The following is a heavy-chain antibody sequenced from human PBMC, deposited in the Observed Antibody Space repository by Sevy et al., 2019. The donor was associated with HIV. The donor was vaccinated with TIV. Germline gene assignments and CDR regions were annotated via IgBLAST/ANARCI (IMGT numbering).Heavy chain of an antibody. V-gene: IGHV3-23*01. CDR1: GFAFYDYS. CDR3: AREGCTRPHDY. Sequence: GGSLRLSCAASGFAFYDYSMSWIRQAPGKGLEWVATLSFGCGKINYADSVKGRSTISRVNSKNSFYLQMDNLRVEDTALYYCAREGCTRPHDYWGQGTRVTVSS. CDR2: LSFGCGKI. J-gene: IGHJ4*02. D-gene: IGHD2-8*01.